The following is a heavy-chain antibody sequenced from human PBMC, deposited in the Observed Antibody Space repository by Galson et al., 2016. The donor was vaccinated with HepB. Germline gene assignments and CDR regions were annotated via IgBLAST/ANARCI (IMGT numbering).Heavy chain of an antibody. J-gene: IGHJ4*02. CDR3: ARVYSAYDLFDC. Sequence: TLSLTCTVSGGSISSGGHYWSWIRQHPGKGLEWIGYIYYTGTTHYNPSLKSRVRLSVDTSKNLFSLNLSSVTAADTAVYYCARVYSAYDLFDCWGQGTLVTVSS. D-gene: IGHD5-12*01. CDR2: IYYTGTT. V-gene: IGHV4-31*03. CDR1: GGSISSGGHY.